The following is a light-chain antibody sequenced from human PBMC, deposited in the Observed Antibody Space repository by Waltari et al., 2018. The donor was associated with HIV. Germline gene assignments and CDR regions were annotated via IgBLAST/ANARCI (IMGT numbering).Light chain of an antibody. J-gene: IGKJ1*01. CDR1: QSVSSSY. CDR3: QQYGDSPRT. V-gene: IGKV3-20*01. CDR2: GAS. Sequence: ETVLTQSPGTLSLSPGERATLSCRASQSVSSSYLVWYQQKRGQAPRLLIYGASSRATGIPDRFSGSGSGTDFTLTISRLDPEDFAVYYCQQYGDSPRTFGQGTKVEIK.